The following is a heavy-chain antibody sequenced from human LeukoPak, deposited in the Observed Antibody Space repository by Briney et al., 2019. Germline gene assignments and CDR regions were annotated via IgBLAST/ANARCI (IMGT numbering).Heavy chain of an antibody. J-gene: IGHJ4*02. D-gene: IGHD3-22*01. CDR1: GYTFTSYG. Sequence: ASVKVSCEASGYTFTSYGISWVRQAPGQGLEWMGWISAYNGNTNYAQKLQGRVTMTTDTSTSTAYMELRSLRSDDTAVYYCARDRYYYDSSGQRNFDYWGQGTLVTVSS. CDR2: ISAYNGNT. CDR3: ARDRYYYDSSGQRNFDY. V-gene: IGHV1-18*01.